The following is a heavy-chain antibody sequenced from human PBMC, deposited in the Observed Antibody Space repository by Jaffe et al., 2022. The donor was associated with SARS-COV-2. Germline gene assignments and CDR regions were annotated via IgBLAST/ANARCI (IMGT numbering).Heavy chain of an antibody. CDR1: GGSISSYY. V-gene: IGHV4-4*07. Sequence: QVQLQESGPGLVKPSETLSLTCTVSGGSISSYYWSWIRQPAGKGLEWIGRIYTSGSTNYNPSLKSRVTMSVDTSKNQFSLKLSSVTAADTAVYYCARAIIYYGSGSYDQYYYYGMDVWGQGTTVTVSS. CDR3: ARAIIYYGSGSYDQYYYYGMDV. CDR2: IYTSGST. D-gene: IGHD3-10*01. J-gene: IGHJ6*02.